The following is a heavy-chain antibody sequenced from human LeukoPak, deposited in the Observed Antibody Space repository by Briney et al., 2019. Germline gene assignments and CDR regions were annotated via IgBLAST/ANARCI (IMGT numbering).Heavy chain of an antibody. Sequence: GGSLRLSCAASGFTFSSYPMSWVRQAPGKGLDWVSAISGGGDSTYYADSVKGRFTISRDNSKNTLSLQMNSLRAEDTAVYYCAKVASSYYFDYWGQGTLVTVSS. J-gene: IGHJ4*02. CDR1: GFTFSSYP. CDR3: AKVASSYYFDY. D-gene: IGHD2-15*01. V-gene: IGHV3-23*01. CDR2: ISGGGDST.